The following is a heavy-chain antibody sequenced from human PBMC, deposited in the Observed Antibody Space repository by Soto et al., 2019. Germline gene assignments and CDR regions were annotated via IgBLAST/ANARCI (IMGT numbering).Heavy chain of an antibody. CDR3: AREGDCGGDCYLNWFDP. J-gene: IGHJ5*02. D-gene: IGHD2-21*02. Sequence: SETLSLTCTVSGGSVSSGSYYWSWIRQPPGKGLEWIGYIYYSGSTNYNPSLKSRVTISVDTSKSQFSLKLSSVTAADTAVYYCAREGDCGGDCYLNWFDPWGQGTLVTVSS. V-gene: IGHV4-61*01. CDR2: IYYSGST. CDR1: GGSVSSGSYY.